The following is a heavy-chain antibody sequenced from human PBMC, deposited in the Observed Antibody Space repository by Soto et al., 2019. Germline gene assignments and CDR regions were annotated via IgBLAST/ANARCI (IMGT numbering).Heavy chain of an antibody. CDR2: MYYSGRT. V-gene: IGHV4-59*08. Sequence: SETLSLTCSVSGGSITSHYWTWVRQPPGKGLEWIGYMYYSGRTNYNPSLKSRVTVSIDPSKNQFSLQMSSITAADTAVYYCARGVLLAPDFWGQGTTVT. D-gene: IGHD1-26*01. J-gene: IGHJ6*02. CDR1: GGSITSHY. CDR3: ARGVLLAPDF.